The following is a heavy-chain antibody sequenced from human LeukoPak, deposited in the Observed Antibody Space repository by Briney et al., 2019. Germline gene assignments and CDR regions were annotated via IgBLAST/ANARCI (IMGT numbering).Heavy chain of an antibody. D-gene: IGHD5-24*01. Sequence: PGGSLRLSCAASGFTFDDYAMHWVRQAPGKGLEWVSGISWNSGSIGYADSVKGRFTISRDNAKNSLYLQMNSLRAEDTALYYCAKDRGRDGYNYGIDYWGQGTLVTVSS. CDR2: ISWNSGSI. CDR1: GFTFDDYA. CDR3: AKDRGRDGYNYGIDY. J-gene: IGHJ4*02. V-gene: IGHV3-9*01.